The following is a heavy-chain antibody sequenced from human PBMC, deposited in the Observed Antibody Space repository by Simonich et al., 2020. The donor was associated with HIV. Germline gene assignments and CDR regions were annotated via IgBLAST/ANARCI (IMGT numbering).Heavy chain of an antibody. D-gene: IGHD3-9*01. V-gene: IGHV4-4*02. Sequence: VQLVESGGGLVQPGGSLRLSCAASGFTVSSNYMTWVRQAPGKGLEWIGEIYHGGSTNYNPALKMRVTISVDPATNQFSLKLSSVTAADTALYDCARAVVPYYDILTGWGTTNYFDYWGQGTLVTVSS. J-gene: IGHJ4*02. CDR2: IYHGGST. CDR3: ARAVVPYYDILTGWGTTNYFDY. CDR1: GFTVSSNY.